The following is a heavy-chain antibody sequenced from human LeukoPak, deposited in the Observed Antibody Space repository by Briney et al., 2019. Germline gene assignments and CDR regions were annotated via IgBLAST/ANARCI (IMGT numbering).Heavy chain of an antibody. J-gene: IGHJ5*02. CDR3: ARDGSYRAWLDP. D-gene: IGHD1-26*01. V-gene: IGHV4-30-4*01. CDR2: IYYSGST. Sequence: ASETLSLTCTVSGGSISSGDYYWSWIRQPPGKGLEWIGYIYYSGSTYSNPSLKSRVKISVDTSKNQFSLKLTSVTAADTAVYYCARDGSYRAWLDPWGQGTLVTVSS. CDR1: GGSISSGDYY.